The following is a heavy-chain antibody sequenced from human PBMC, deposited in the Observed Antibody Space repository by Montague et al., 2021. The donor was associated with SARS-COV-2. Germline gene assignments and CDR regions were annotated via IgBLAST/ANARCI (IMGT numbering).Heavy chain of an antibody. J-gene: IGHJ4*02. V-gene: IGHV3-30-3*01. CDR2: ISYDENNE. D-gene: IGHD6-19*01. Sequence: SQRLSCAASGFAFSTYTMHWVRQAPGKGLEWVALISYDENNEYYADSVKGRFTISRDNSKNTLFLQMNSLRAEDTAVYYCARDNLERSSGWYDGFDYWGQGTLLAVSS. CDR3: ARDNLERSSGWYDGFDY. CDR1: GFAFSTYT.